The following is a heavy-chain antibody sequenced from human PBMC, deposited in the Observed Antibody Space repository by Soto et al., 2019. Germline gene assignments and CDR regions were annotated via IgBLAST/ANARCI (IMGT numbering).Heavy chain of an antibody. CDR2: IYYSGST. D-gene: IGHD4-17*01. CDR3: ARLAYFPSGHDYGDYSTPLEY. Sequence: QVQLQESGPGLVKPSETLSLTYTVSGGSISSYYWSWIRQPPGKGLEWIGYIYYSGSTNYNPSLKSRVTISVDTSKNQFSLKLSSVTAADTAVYYCARLAYFPSGHDYGDYSTPLEYWGQGTLVTVSS. V-gene: IGHV4-59*08. J-gene: IGHJ4*02. CDR1: GGSISSYY.